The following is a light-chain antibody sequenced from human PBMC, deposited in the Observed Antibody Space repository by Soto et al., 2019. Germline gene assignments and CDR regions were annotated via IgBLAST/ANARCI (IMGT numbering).Light chain of an antibody. J-gene: IGKJ4*01. Sequence: ETVLTQSPGTLSLSPGERASLSCRASQSISGRYLAWYQQKPGQAPRLLIYDASSRATGIPDRFSGSGSGTDFILTISRLEPEDVSVYYCQQYGSSPLTFGGGTKVEIK. CDR1: QSISGRY. V-gene: IGKV3-20*01. CDR2: DAS. CDR3: QQYGSSPLT.